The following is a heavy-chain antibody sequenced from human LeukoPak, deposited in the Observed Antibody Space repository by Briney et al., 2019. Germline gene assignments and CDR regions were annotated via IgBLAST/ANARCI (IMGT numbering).Heavy chain of an antibody. Sequence: GGSLRLSCAASGFTFSSYAMHWVRQAPGKGLEWVAVISYGGSNKYYADSVKGRFTISRDNSKNTLYLQMNSLRAEDTAVYYCARSVYGDYDEYYFDYWGQGTLVTVSS. D-gene: IGHD4-17*01. CDR2: ISYGGSNK. CDR3: ARSVYGDYDEYYFDY. J-gene: IGHJ4*02. V-gene: IGHV3-30-3*01. CDR1: GFTFSSYA.